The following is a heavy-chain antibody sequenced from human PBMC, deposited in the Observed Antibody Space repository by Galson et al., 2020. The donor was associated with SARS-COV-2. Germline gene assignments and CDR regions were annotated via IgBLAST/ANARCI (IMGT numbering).Heavy chain of an antibody. J-gene: IGHJ5*02. D-gene: IGHD4-17*01. CDR3: ARTRATETTEWFGP. CDR1: GGSVSSFY. Sequence: SETLSLTCTVSGGSVSSFYWNWIRQSPGKGLEWIGNIFYTGATKYNPSLTGRVTLSIDTSRNQFSLNMTSVTAADTAVYYCARTRATETTEWFGPWGQGTLVAVSS. V-gene: IGHV4-59*08. CDR2: IFYTGAT.